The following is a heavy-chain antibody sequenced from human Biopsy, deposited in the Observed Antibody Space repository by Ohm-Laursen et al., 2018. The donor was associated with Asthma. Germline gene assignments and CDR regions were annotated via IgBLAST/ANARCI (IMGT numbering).Heavy chain of an antibody. CDR3: AKDVFPGWELRRGPDY. D-gene: IGHD1-26*01. Sequence: SLRLSCTASGFTFSNYGMHWVRQAPGKGLDWVAVISFDGSNKNYTDSVKGRFTISRDNSRNTLHLQMNSLRAEDTAVYYCAKDVFPGWELRRGPDYWGQGTVVIVSA. CDR2: ISFDGSNK. V-gene: IGHV3-30*18. J-gene: IGHJ4*02. CDR1: GFTFSNYG.